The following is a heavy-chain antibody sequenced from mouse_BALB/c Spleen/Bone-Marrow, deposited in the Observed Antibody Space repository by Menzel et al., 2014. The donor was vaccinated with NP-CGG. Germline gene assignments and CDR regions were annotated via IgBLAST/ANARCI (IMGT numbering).Heavy chain of an antibody. CDR1: GYAFTSYN. CDR2: IDPYNGGT. CDR3: ARSQYGNYEAWFAY. J-gene: IGHJ3*01. D-gene: IGHD2-10*02. V-gene: IGHV1S135*01. Sequence: KPGASVKVSCKASGYAFTSYNMYWVKQSHGKSLEWIGYIDPYNGGTSYNQKFKGKATLTVDKSSSTAFMHLNSLTSEDSAVYYCARSQYGNYEAWFAYWGQGTLVTVSA.